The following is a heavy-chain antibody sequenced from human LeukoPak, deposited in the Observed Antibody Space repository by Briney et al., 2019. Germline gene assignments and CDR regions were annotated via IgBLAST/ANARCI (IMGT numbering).Heavy chain of an antibody. CDR2: ISYDGSNK. Sequence: PGGSLRLSCAASGFTFSNYGMHWVRQAPGKGLEWVAVISYDGSNKYYADSVKGRFTISRDNSKNTLYLQMSSLRAEDTAVYYCAKAGMATYFEREDYWGQGTLVTVSS. CDR1: GFTFSNYG. D-gene: IGHD5-24*01. V-gene: IGHV3-30*18. J-gene: IGHJ4*02. CDR3: AKAGMATYFEREDY.